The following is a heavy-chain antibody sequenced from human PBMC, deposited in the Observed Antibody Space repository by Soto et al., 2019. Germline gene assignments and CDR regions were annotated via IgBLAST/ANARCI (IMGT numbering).Heavy chain of an antibody. CDR1: GFTFSSYA. D-gene: IGHD1-7*01. J-gene: IGHJ3*02. V-gene: IGHV3-23*01. CDR3: AKFLNRNYKELNAFDI. CDR2: ISGSGGST. Sequence: EVQLLESGGGLVQPGGSLRLSCAASGFTFSSYAMSWVRQAPGKGLEWVSAISGSGGSTYYADSVKGRFTISRDNSKNTLYLQMNSLRAEETEVYYCAKFLNRNYKELNAFDIWGQGTMVTVSS.